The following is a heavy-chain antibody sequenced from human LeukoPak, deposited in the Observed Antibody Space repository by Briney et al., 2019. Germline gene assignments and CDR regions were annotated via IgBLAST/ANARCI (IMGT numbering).Heavy chain of an antibody. CDR2: ISSSSSYI. CDR1: GFTFSSYS. V-gene: IGHV3-21*01. CDR3: ARESTYDFWSGYSGGNNWFDP. Sequence: GGSLRLSCAAPGFTFSSYSMNWVRQAPGKGLEWVSSISSSSSYIYYADSVKGRFTISRDNAKNSLYLQMNSLRAEDTAVYYCARESTYDFWSGYSGGNNWFDPWGQGTLVTVSS. D-gene: IGHD3-3*01. J-gene: IGHJ5*02.